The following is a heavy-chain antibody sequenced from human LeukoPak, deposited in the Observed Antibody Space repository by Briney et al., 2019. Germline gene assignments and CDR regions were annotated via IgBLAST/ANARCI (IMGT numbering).Heavy chain of an antibody. V-gene: IGHV3-13*01. D-gene: IGHD5-12*01. CDR3: ARLGYDYDAFDI. CDR2: IGTAGGT. Sequence: GGSLRLSCAASGFTFSSYDMHWVRQATGKGLEWVSAIGTAGGTYYPGSVKGRFTISRENAKNSLYLQMNSLRAGDTAVYYCARLGYDYDAFDIWGQGTMVTVSS. CDR1: GFTFSSYD. J-gene: IGHJ3*02.